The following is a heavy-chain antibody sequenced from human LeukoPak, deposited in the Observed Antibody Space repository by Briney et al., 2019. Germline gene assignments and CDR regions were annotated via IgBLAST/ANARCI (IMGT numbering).Heavy chain of an antibody. D-gene: IGHD5-12*01. V-gene: IGHV4-4*07. CDR1: GGSISGYF. J-gene: IGHJ4*02. Sequence: PSETLSLTCTVSGGSISGYFWSWIRQPAGKGLEWIGRIYSSGCNNYNPSLKSRVTMSLDTSKNHLSLNLSSVTAADTAVYYCAREPTSGREPTSGRPLDYWGQGTLVTVSS. CDR3: AREPTSGREPTSGRPLDY. CDR2: IYSSGCN.